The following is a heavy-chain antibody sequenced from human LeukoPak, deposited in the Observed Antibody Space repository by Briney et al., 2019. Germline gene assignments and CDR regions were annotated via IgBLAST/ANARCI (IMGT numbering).Heavy chain of an antibody. CDR1: GYIFTSYS. D-gene: IGHD6-13*01. V-gene: IGHV1-8*02. CDR3: ARGSSSWQT. CDR2: MNPNSGNT. J-gene: IGHJ5*02. Sequence: ASVKVSCKASGYIFTSYSIHWVRQATGQGLEWMGWMNPNSGNTGYAQKFQGRVTMTRNTSISTAYMELSSLRSEDTAVYYCARGSSSWQTWGQGTLVTVSS.